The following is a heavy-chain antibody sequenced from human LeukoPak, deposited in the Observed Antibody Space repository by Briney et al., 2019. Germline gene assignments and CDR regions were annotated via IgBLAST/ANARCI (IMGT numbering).Heavy chain of an antibody. CDR3: ARLDRLRTPYYYSGLDV. D-gene: IGHD2-2*03. V-gene: IGHV1-69*04. CDR1: GYTFTSYG. J-gene: IGHJ6*02. CDR2: IIPALDRA. Sequence: SVKVSCKASGYTFTSYGISWVRRAPGQGLEWMGMIIPALDRANYAQKFQGRVTIIADKSTSTVYMELSNLRSEDTAVYYCARLDRLRTPYYYSGLDVWGQGTTVTVTS.